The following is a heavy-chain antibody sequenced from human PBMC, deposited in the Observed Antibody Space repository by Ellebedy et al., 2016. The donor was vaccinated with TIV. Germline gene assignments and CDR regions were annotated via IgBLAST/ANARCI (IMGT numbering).Heavy chain of an antibody. CDR1: GIAFETHW. D-gene: IGHD1-14*01. V-gene: IGHV3-7*01. J-gene: IGHJ5*02. CDR2: IKPDGTEK. CDR3: ATAPTTGGGS. Sequence: PGGSLRLSCAASGIAFETHWMTWVRKAPGKGLEWVGNIKPDGTEKYYVDSVKGRFIISRDNAKNSLYLQMNSLRAEDTDLYYCATAPTTGGGSWGQGTLVTVSS.